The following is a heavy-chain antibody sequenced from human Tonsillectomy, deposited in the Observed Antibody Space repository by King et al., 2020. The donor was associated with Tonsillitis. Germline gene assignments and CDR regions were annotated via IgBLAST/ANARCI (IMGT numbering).Heavy chain of an antibody. CDR1: GFTFSSYG. CDR3: ARGAGSSWPYYYYYMDV. V-gene: IGHV3-33*08. Sequence: VQLVESGGGVVQSGRSLRLSCAASGFTFSSYGMHWVRQAPGKGLEWVAGIWYDGSNKYYVDSVKGRFTISRDNSKNTLYLQMNSLRAEDTAVYYCARGAGSSWPYYYYYMDVWGKGTTVTVSS. D-gene: IGHD6-13*01. CDR2: IWYDGSNK. J-gene: IGHJ6*03.